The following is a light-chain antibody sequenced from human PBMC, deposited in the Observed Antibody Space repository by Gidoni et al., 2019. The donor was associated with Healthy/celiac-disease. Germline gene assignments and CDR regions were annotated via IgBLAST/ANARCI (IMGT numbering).Light chain of an antibody. CDR3: RQYYSYPPT. J-gene: IGKJ1*01. CDR1: QGISSY. Sequence: RMTQSPSSFSASTGDRVTITCRASQGISSYLACYQQKPGKAPKLLIYAASTLQSEVPSRFSGSGSGTDFTLTISCLQSEDFATYYCRQYYSYPPTFSQGTKVEIK. CDR2: AAS. V-gene: IGKV1-8*01.